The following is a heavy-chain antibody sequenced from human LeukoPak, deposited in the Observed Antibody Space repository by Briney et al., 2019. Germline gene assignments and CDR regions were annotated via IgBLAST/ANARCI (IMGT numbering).Heavy chain of an antibody. J-gene: IGHJ3*02. Sequence: SVKVSCKASGGTFSNSVISWVRQAPGQGLEWMGGIIPIFDKTNYAQKFQDRVTITADKSTSTAYMELSSLRSEDTAVYYCARRIDYYDSSGYYHDAFDTWGQGTMVTVSS. CDR3: ARRIDYYDSSGYYHDAFDT. V-gene: IGHV1-69*06. D-gene: IGHD3-22*01. CDR1: GGTFSNSV. CDR2: IIPIFDKT.